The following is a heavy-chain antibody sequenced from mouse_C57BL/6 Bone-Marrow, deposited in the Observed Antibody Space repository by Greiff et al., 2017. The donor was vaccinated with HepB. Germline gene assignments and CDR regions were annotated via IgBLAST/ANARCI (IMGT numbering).Heavy chain of an antibody. CDR2: INPNNGGT. V-gene: IGHV1-18*01. CDR1: GYTFTDYN. CDR3: ARGPITTVVATDYFDY. D-gene: IGHD1-1*01. Sequence: EVKLMESGPELVKPGASVKIPCKASGYTFTDYNMDWVKQSHGKSLEWIGDINPNNGGTIYNQKFKGKATLTVDKSSSTAYMELRSLTSEDTAVYYCARGPITTVVATDYFDYWGQGTTLTVSS. J-gene: IGHJ2*01.